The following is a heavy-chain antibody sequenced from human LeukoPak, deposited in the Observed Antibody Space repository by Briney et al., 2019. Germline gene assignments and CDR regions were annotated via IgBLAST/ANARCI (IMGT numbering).Heavy chain of an antibody. J-gene: IGHJ4*02. V-gene: IGHV3-66*01. CDR3: ATSPYWGGCCYSALTPDY. Sequence: GGSLRLSCAASGFAVSNNYMTWVRQAPGKGLEWVSVIYDGGDTYYADSVKGRFTISRDNSKNTLYLQMNSLRAEDTAVYYCATSPYWGGCCYSALTPDYWGQGTLVTVSS. CDR1: GFAVSNNY. D-gene: IGHD2-21*02. CDR2: IYDGGDT.